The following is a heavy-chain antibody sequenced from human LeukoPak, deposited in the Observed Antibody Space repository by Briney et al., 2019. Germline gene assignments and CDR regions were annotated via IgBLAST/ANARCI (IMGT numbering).Heavy chain of an antibody. CDR3: ARGRTYYDYVWGSSLDY. V-gene: IGHV3-48*03. CDR1: GFTFSSYE. CDR2: ISSSGDTI. Sequence: PGGSLRLSCVISGFTFSSYEMNWVRQAPGEGLEWVSYISSSGDTIYYADSVKGRFTISRDNAKNSLYLQMNSLRAEDTAVYYCARGRTYYDYVWGSSLDYWGQGTLVTGSS. D-gene: IGHD3-16*01. J-gene: IGHJ4*02.